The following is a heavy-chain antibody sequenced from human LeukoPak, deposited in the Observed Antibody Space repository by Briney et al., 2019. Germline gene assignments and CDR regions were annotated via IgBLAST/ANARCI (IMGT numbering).Heavy chain of an antibody. V-gene: IGHV3-11*04. CDR2: ISSSGTTI. Sequence: GGSLRLSCAASGFIFDDYGMSWIRQAPGKGLEWVSYISSSGTTIYYADSVKGRFTISRDNAKNSLYLQMNSLRAEDTAVYYCAELGITMIGGVWGKGTTVTISS. CDR1: GFIFDDYG. CDR3: AELGITMIGGV. J-gene: IGHJ6*04. D-gene: IGHD3-10*02.